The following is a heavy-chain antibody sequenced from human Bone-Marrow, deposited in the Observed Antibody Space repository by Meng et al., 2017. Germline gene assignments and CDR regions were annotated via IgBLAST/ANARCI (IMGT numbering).Heavy chain of an antibody. J-gene: IGHJ4*02. CDR1: VYDFPHCY. V-gene: IGHV1-2*06. D-gene: IGHD6-25*01. CDR2: RHPLSGCT. CDR3: ARGEDISAAGKLFGDY. Sequence: QLALSGSGVKKPRPSLTVSFNPSVYDFPHCYIHGGGRAPGQRPGWVGRRHPLSGCTHYAQKFQARVSRTGNTSISSAYMEVSRLRSDDTAMYDCARGEDISAAGKLFGDYWGQGTLVTASS.